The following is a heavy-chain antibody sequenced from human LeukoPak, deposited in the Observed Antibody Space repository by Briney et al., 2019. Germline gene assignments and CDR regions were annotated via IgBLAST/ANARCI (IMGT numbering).Heavy chain of an antibody. Sequence: SVKVSCKASGGTFSSYAISWVRQAPGQGLEWTGGIIPIFGTANYAQKFQGRVTITADESTSTAYMELSSLRSEDTAVYYCATEDYYDSSGYYDYWGQGTLVTVSS. D-gene: IGHD3-22*01. CDR3: ATEDYYDSSGYYDY. CDR2: IIPIFGTA. CDR1: GGTFSSYA. V-gene: IGHV1-69*01. J-gene: IGHJ4*02.